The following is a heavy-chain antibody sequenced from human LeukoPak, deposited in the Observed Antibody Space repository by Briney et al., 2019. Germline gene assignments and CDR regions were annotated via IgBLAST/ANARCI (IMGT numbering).Heavy chain of an antibody. CDR3: ARGKIGTTGKGYYYYMDV. Sequence: ASVKVSCKASGYTFTSYDINWVRQATGQGLEWMGWMNPNSGNTGYAQKFQGRVTITRNTSISTAYMELSSLRSEDTAVYYCARGKIGTTGKGYYYYMDVWGRGTTVTISS. CDR1: GYTFTSYD. J-gene: IGHJ6*03. CDR2: MNPNSGNT. D-gene: IGHD1-1*01. V-gene: IGHV1-8*03.